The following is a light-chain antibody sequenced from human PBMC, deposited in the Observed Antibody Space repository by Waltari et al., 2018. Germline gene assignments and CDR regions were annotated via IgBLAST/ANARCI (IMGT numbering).Light chain of an antibody. J-gene: IGKJ5*01. CDR2: DVS. CDR1: QSLSGDY. Sequence: EIVLTQSPSTLSLSPGERVTLSCSASQSLSGDYVAWYQQKPGQAPRLLFYDVSRRATGVPDRFSASGSGTDFTLTISRLEPGDFAVYYCQQYGNSPFAFGQGTRLEIK. CDR3: QQYGNSPFA. V-gene: IGKV3-20*01.